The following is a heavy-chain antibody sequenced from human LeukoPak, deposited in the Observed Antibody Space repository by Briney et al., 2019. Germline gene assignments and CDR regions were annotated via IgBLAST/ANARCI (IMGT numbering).Heavy chain of an antibody. CDR1: GFTFDDYG. J-gene: IGHJ4*02. Sequence: GGSLRLSCAASGFTFDDYGMSRVRQAPGAGLEWVSAISPAGDSTTDADSVKGRFTISRDNSKSTLYLQMNGLTAEDTALYYCARRLVTAGITDFFDSWGQGTLVSVSS. V-gene: IGHV3-23*01. D-gene: IGHD2-2*01. CDR2: ISPAGDST. CDR3: ARRLVTAGITDFFDS.